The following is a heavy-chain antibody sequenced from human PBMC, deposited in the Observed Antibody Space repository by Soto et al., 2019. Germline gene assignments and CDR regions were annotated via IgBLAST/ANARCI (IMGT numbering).Heavy chain of an antibody. Sequence: SVKVSCXASGGTFSSYAISGVRQAPGQGLEWMGGIIPIFGTANYAQKFQGRVTITADESTSTAYMELSSLRSEDTAVYYCASPLNVDAFDIWGQGTMVTVSS. CDR1: GGTFSSYA. J-gene: IGHJ3*02. CDR3: ASPLNVDAFDI. CDR2: IIPIFGTA. D-gene: IGHD3-16*01. V-gene: IGHV1-69*13.